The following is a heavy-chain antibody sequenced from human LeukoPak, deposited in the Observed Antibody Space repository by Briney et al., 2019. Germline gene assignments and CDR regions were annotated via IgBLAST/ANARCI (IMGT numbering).Heavy chain of an antibody. V-gene: IGHV4-59*11. J-gene: IGHJ6*03. CDR3: GRRARGTKFFHHYIDV. Sequence: KSSETLSLTCTVSGGSISSHYWSWIRQPPGRGLEWIGYIYYSGSTNYNPSLKSRVTISVDTSKNQFSLKLSSVTAADTAVYYCGRRARGTKFFHHYIDVWGKGNPVTLSS. CDR1: GGSISSHY. D-gene: IGHD1-14*01. CDR2: IYYSGST.